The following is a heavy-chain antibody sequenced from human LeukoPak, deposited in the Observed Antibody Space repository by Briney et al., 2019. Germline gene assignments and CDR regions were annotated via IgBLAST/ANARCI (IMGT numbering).Heavy chain of an antibody. CDR3: ARVGRDGYNPAHAFDI. CDR1: GFTFSSYW. Sequence: GGSLRLSCAASGFTFSSYWMSWVRKAPGKGLEWVANIKQDGSEKYYVDSVKGRFTISRDNAKNSLYLQMNSLRAEDTAVYYCARVGRDGYNPAHAFDIWGQGTMVTVSS. J-gene: IGHJ3*02. CDR2: IKQDGSEK. D-gene: IGHD5-24*01. V-gene: IGHV3-7*03.